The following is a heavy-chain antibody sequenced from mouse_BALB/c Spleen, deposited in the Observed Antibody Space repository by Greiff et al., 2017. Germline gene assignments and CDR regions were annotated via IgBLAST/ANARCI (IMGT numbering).Heavy chain of an antibody. Sequence: VQLQQSGPELVKPGASVKISCKASGYSFTGYFMNWVMQSHGKSLEWIGRINPYNGDTFYNQKFKGKATLTVDKSSSTAHMELRSLASEDSAVYYCARGGITTVDYWGQGTTLTVSS. CDR2: INPYNGDT. CDR1: GYSFTGYF. V-gene: IGHV1-20*02. D-gene: IGHD1-1*01. J-gene: IGHJ2*01. CDR3: ARGGITTVDY.